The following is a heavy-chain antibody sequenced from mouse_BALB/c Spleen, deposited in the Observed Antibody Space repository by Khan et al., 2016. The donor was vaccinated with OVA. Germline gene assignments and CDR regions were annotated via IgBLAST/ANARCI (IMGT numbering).Heavy chain of an antibody. J-gene: IGHJ3*01. CDR2: VSTGGSYT. CDR1: GFTFSTYG. D-gene: IGHD1-1*01. V-gene: IGHV5-6*01. CDR3: TRLAYYYDSEGFAY. Sequence: EVELVGSGGDLVKPGGSLKLSCAASGFTFSTYGMSWVRQTPDKRLEWVATVSTGGSYTYYPASVKGRFTISRDNAKKTLYLQMSGLKSEDTAMFYCTRLAYYYDSEGFAYWGQGTLVTVSA.